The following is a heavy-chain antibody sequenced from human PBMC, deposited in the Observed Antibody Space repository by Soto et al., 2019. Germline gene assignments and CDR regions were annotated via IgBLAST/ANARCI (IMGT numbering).Heavy chain of an antibody. V-gene: IGHV3-30-3*01. CDR1: GFTFSNYA. D-gene: IGHD1-7*01. CDR2: ISFDGSNK. Sequence: GGSLRLSCAASGFTFSNYAMHWVRQAPGKGLEWVALISFDGSNKYYADSVKGRFTISRDYSKITLYLQMNSLRAEDTALYYCARGTPYFYYYMDVWGQGTTVTVSS. J-gene: IGHJ6*02. CDR3: ARGTPYFYYYMDV.